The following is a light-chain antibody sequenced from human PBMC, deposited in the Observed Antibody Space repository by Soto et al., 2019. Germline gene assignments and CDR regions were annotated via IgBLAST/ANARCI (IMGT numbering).Light chain of an antibody. CDR2: AAS. J-gene: IGKJ4*01. Sequence: DIQMTQSPSSLTASVGDRVTITCRASQSISNYLNWYQQKPGKAPKLLIYAASSLQSGVPSRFSGSRSGTDFTLTISSLQPEDFATYFCQQSSRSPPIFGGGTKVEIK. V-gene: IGKV1-39*01. CDR1: QSISNY. CDR3: QQSSRSPPI.